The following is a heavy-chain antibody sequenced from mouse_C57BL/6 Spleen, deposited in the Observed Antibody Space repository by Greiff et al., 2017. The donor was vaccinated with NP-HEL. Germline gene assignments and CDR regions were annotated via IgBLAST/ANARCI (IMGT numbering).Heavy chain of an antibody. CDR1: GFNIKDDY. V-gene: IGHV14-4*01. Sequence: VQLQQSGAELVRPGASVKLSCTASGFNIKDDYMHWVKQRPEQGLEWIGWIDPENGDTEYASKFQGKATITADKSSNTAYLQLSSLTSEDTAVYYCTTGLHGSSPLYAMDYWGQGTSVTVSS. CDR2: IDPENGDT. J-gene: IGHJ4*01. CDR3: TTGLHGSSPLYAMDY. D-gene: IGHD1-1*01.